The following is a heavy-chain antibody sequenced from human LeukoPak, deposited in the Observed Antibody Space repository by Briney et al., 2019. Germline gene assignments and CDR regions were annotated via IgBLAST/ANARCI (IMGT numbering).Heavy chain of an antibody. J-gene: IGHJ6*02. CDR2: IFFSGST. CDR1: GGSISSFF. Sequence: SETLSLPCTVSGGSISSFFCSWVRQPPGTGPEGNGYIFFSGSTNYNPSLNSRVTISVDPSKNHFSLQLSSVTAADTPVYYCASLHQLRYFGWPYYYYISMDVWGQRTTVTVSS. V-gene: IGHV4-59*08. D-gene: IGHD3-9*01. CDR3: ASLHQLRYFGWPYYYYISMDV.